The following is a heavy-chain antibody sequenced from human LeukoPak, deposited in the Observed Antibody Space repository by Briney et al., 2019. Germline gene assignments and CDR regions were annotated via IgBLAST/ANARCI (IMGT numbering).Heavy chain of an antibody. CDR3: ARLWGSWGPFDY. J-gene: IGHJ4*02. Sequence: GESLKISCGGSGYSFTSYWIAWVRQMPGKGLELMGIIHPGDSNTRYSLSFQGQVTISADKSINTAYLQWSSLKASDTAMYYCARLWGSWGPFDYWGQGTLVTVSS. D-gene: IGHD7-27*01. CDR1: GYSFTSYW. V-gene: IGHV5-51*01. CDR2: IHPGDSNT.